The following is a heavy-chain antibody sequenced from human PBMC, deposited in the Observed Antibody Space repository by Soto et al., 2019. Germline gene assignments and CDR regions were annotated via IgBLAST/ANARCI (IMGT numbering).Heavy chain of an antibody. CDR3: GRGRSGQIVVFD. CDR2: IGPETGAT. D-gene: IGHD1-26*01. V-gene: IGHV1-2*02. J-gene: IGHJ4*02. Sequence: XSVKVCCKASGYTFTCHYIHLVRQAPEQGPEWMGEIGPETGATRYAQKLQGRVTMTRDMSITTVYMELNNMSPDDTAVYYCGRGRSGQIVVFDWGQGTPVTVSS. CDR1: GYTFTCHY.